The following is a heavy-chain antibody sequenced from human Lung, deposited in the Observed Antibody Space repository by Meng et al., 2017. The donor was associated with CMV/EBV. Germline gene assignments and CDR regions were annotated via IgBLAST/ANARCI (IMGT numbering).Heavy chain of an antibody. CDR3: ARARVFYALAV. V-gene: IGHV3-21*01. Sequence: LTXATSGFTFSTYPINCVRQAPGKGLEWVSCISSSSSYIYYADSVKGRFTISRDNAKNSVYLQMDSLRADDTAVYYCARARVFYALAVWGQGPTVTVSS. CDR2: ISSSSSYI. J-gene: IGHJ6*02. CDR1: GFTFSTYP.